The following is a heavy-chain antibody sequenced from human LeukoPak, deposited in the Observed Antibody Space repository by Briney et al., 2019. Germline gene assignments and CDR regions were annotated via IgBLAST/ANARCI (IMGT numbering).Heavy chain of an antibody. D-gene: IGHD2/OR15-2a*01. J-gene: IGHJ4*02. CDR2: ISGSGGTT. Sequence: GGSLRLSCAASGFTFNSYAMNWVRQAPGKGLEWVSGISGSGGTTYYADSVKGRFTIARDNSKNALYLQMNSLRAEDTAVYYCAKTIGPPYYFDYWGQGTLVTVSS. CDR1: GFTFNSYA. CDR3: AKTIGPPYYFDY. V-gene: IGHV3-23*01.